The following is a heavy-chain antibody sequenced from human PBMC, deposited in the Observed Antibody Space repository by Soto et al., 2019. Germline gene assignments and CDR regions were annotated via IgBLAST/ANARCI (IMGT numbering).Heavy chain of an antibody. J-gene: IGHJ6*02. Sequence: EVQLVESGGGLVQPGGSLRLSCAASGLIFSDYHMDWVRQAPGKGLEWVGRIRRKANSYTTEYAASVKGSFTISRDDSQNSLYLPMNSLKSEDTAVYYCAMLGGWSGGSSGMDVWGQGTTVTVCS. D-gene: IGHD6-19*01. CDR3: AMLGGWSGGSSGMDV. CDR1: GLIFSDYH. V-gene: IGHV3-72*01. CDR2: IRRKANSYTT.